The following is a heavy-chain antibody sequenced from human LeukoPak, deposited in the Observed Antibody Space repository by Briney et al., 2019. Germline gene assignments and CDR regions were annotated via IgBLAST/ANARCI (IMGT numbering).Heavy chain of an antibody. CDR2: IYYSGST. CDR3: ARGYSYYYYMDV. J-gene: IGHJ6*03. Sequence: SETLSLTCTVSGGSISSSSYYWGWIRQPPGKGLEWIGSIYYSGSTYYNPSLKSRVTISVDTSKNQFSLKLSSVTAADTAVYYCARGYSYYYYMDVWGKGTMVTVSS. D-gene: IGHD5-18*01. CDR1: GGSISSSSYY. V-gene: IGHV4-39*07.